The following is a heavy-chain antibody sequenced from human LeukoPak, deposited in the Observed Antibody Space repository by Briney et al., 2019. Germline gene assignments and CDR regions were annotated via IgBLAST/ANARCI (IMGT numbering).Heavy chain of an antibody. CDR3: ARDFGAARLLILGY. Sequence: SVKVSCKASGGTFSSYAISWVRQAPGQGLEWMGRIIPIFDTANYAQKFQGRVTITTDESTSTAYMELSSLRSEDTAVYYCARDFGAARLLILGYWGQGTLVTVSS. CDR2: IIPIFDTA. CDR1: GGTFSSYA. D-gene: IGHD6-6*01. J-gene: IGHJ4*02. V-gene: IGHV1-69*05.